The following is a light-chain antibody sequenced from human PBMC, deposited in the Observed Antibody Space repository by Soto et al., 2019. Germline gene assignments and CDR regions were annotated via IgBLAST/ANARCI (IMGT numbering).Light chain of an antibody. Sequence: EIVLTQSPGTLSLSPGETATLSCRASRSVSSNYLAWYQQRPGQAPRLLIIRASNRATGIPDRFTGSGSGTDFTLTISRLEPADFAVYYCQHYGSSPRTFGQGTKVEI. J-gene: IGKJ1*01. CDR1: RSVSSNY. CDR2: RAS. V-gene: IGKV3-20*01. CDR3: QHYGSSPRT.